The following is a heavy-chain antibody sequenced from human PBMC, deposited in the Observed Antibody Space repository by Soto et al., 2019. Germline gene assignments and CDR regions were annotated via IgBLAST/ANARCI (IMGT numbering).Heavy chain of an antibody. Sequence: GWSLRLSCQASGFNFDNYGMHWVRQAPGKGLEWVAVITYDGSFQYYAGSVKGRFTISRDNSKNTLSLHLNTLKPEDTAVYHCAKDRVGGTFYTPLAFWGQGTLVTVSS. CDR2: ITYDGSFQ. V-gene: IGHV3-30*18. CDR3: AKDRVGGTFYTPLAF. CDR1: GFNFDNYG. J-gene: IGHJ4*02. D-gene: IGHD1-7*01.